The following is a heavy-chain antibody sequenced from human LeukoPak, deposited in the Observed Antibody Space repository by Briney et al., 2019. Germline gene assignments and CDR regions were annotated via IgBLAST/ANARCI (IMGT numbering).Heavy chain of an antibody. CDR3: ARDLVLLWFGELSGYFDY. CDR2: IYYYSGST. CDR1: DDSISIVSYY. V-gene: IGHV4-39*07. J-gene: IGHJ4*02. Sequence: SETLSLTCNVSDDSISIVSYYWAWIRQTPGKGLEWIGSIYYYSGSTYYNPSLKSRATISVDTSKRQFSLKLSSVTAADTAVYYCARDLVLLWFGELSGYFDYWGQGTLVTVSS. D-gene: IGHD3-10*01.